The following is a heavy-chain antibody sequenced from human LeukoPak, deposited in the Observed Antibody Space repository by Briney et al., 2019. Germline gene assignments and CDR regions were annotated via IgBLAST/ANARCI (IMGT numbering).Heavy chain of an antibody. J-gene: IGHJ4*02. CDR3: ARLDSGYLPDY. CDR1: GFTFSDPY. Sequence: GGSLRLSCAASGFTFSDPYMGWSRQAPGKGLEWVSYISGDTTYTTYADSVKGRFTISRHNAKHSLYLQMNSLRAEDTAVYYCARLDSGYLPDYWGQGTLVTVSS. V-gene: IGHV3-11*03. CDR2: ISGDTTYT. D-gene: IGHD3-22*01.